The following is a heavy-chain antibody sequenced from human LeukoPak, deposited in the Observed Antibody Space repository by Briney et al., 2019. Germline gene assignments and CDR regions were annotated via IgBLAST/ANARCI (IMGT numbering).Heavy chain of an antibody. CDR2: ISYDGSDK. J-gene: IGHJ4*02. V-gene: IGHV3-30-3*01. Sequence: RPGGSLRLSCAASGFTFSSYAMLWVRQAPGKGLQWVAVISYDGSDKYYADSVKGRFTISRDNSKNTLYLQMNSLRAEDTAVYYCARGYHPQLWLPVAPVPLHEVDYWGQGTLVTVSS. CDR1: GFTFSSYA. D-gene: IGHD5-18*01. CDR3: ARGYHPQLWLPVAPVPLHEVDY.